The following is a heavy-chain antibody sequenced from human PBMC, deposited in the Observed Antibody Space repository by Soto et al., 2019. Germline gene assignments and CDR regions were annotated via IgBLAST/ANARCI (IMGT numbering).Heavy chain of an antibody. D-gene: IGHD3-9*01. CDR3: ARDGEYCGILTAGYYYYGMDV. CDR2: IIPICGTA. CDR1: GGTFSSYA. J-gene: IGHJ6*02. Sequence: SVKVSCQATGGTFSSYAISWVRPAPGQGREWMGGIIPICGTANYAQEFQGRVTTTADESTSTAYIELSSLRSEDTAVYYRARDGEYCGILTAGYYYYGMDVWGQGTTVTVSS. V-gene: IGHV1-69*13.